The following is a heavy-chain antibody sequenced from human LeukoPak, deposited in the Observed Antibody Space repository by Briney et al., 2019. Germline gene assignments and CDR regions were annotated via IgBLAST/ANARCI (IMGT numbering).Heavy chain of an antibody. D-gene: IGHD3-22*01. CDR2: IKQDGSDK. Sequence: GGSLRLSCAASGFTFSSYWMNWVRQAPGPRLEWVANIKQDGSDKYYVDSVKGRFNISRDNAKNSLYLQMNSLRAEDTAVYYCAREASDYYDSSGGFDYWGQGTLVTVSS. J-gene: IGHJ4*02. V-gene: IGHV3-7*01. CDR1: GFTFSSYW. CDR3: AREASDYYDSSGGFDY.